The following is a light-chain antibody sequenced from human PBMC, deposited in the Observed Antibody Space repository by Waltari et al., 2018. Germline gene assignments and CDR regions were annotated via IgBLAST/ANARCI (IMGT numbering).Light chain of an antibody. CDR3: GTLDNSLSAAGV. Sequence: QSVLTQPPSVSAAPGQKVTISCSGSSSNIGNGYVSWYQQLPGTAPSLLIFANSQLPSGIPDRFSCSKSCTSATLGITGLQTGDEADYYCGTLDNSLSAAGVFGGGTKVTVL. J-gene: IGLJ3*02. CDR2: ANS. CDR1: SSNIGNGY. V-gene: IGLV1-51*02.